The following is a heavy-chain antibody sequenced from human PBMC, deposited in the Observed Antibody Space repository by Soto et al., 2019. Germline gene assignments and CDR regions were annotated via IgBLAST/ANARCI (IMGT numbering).Heavy chain of an antibody. J-gene: IGHJ3*02. D-gene: IGHD6-19*01. CDR3: ARGHSSGWYVIDAFDI. Sequence: QVQLVQSGAEVKKAGASVKVSCKASGYTFTGYYMHWVRQAPGQGLEWMGWINPNSGGTNYAQKFQGRVTMTRDTSISTAYMELSRLRSDDTAVYYCARGHSSGWYVIDAFDIWGQGTMVTVSS. V-gene: IGHV1-2*02. CDR1: GYTFTGYY. CDR2: INPNSGGT.